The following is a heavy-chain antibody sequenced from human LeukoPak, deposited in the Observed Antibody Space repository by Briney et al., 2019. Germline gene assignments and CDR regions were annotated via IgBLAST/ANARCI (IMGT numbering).Heavy chain of an antibody. CDR3: AKERGHSKPFDY. Sequence: QPGGSLRLSCAASGFTFSSYAMSWVRQAPGKGLEWVSAISGSGGSTYYADSVKGRFTISRDNSKSTLYLQMNNLRAEDTALYYCAKERGHSKPFDYWGQGTLVTVSS. CDR1: GFTFSSYA. V-gene: IGHV3-23*01. CDR2: ISGSGGST. D-gene: IGHD4-23*01. J-gene: IGHJ4*02.